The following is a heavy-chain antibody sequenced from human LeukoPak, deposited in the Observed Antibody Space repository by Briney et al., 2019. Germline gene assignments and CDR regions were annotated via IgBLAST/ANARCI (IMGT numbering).Heavy chain of an antibody. CDR2: ISPSGGST. D-gene: IGHD4-17*01. CDR3: ARDSTVKYSWFDP. J-gene: IGHJ5*02. V-gene: IGHV1-46*01. Sequence: ASVKVSCKASGYTFTGYYMHWVRQAPGQGLEWMGIISPSGGSTSYAQKFQGRVTMTRDMSTSTVYVELSSLRSEDTAVYYCARDSTVKYSWFDPWGQGTLVTVSS. CDR1: GYTFTGYY.